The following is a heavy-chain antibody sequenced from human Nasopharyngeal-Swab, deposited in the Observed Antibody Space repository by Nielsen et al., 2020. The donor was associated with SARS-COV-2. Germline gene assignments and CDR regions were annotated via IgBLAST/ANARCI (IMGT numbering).Heavy chain of an antibody. CDR2: ISYDGSNK. V-gene: IGHV3-30-3*01. CDR3: ARDHRPTVPHFDY. D-gene: IGHD4-17*01. J-gene: IGHJ4*02. Sequence: WIRQPPGKGLEWVAVISYDGSNKYYADSVKGRFTISRDNSKNTLYLQMNSLRAEDTAVYYCARDHRPTVPHFDYWGQGTLVTVSS.